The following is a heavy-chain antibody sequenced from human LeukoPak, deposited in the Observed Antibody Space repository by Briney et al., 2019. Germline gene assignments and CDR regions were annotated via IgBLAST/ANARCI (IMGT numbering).Heavy chain of an antibody. CDR2: INPSGGST. CDR3: ARGDSSGRYYMDV. D-gene: IGHD3-22*01. Sequence: ASVKVSCKASGYTFTDYYMHWVRQAPGQGREWMGIINPSGGSTSHAQKFQGRVTMTRDTSTSRVYMELSRLRSEDTAVYYCARGDSSGRYYMDVWGKGTTVTVSS. V-gene: IGHV1-46*03. CDR1: GYTFTDYY. J-gene: IGHJ6*03.